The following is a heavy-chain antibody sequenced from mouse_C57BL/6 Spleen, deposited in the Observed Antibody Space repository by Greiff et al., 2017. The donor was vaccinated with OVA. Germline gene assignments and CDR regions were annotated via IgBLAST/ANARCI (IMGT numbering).Heavy chain of an antibody. Sequence: VQLQQSGPELVKPGASVKISCKASGYAFSSSWMNWVKQRPGKGLEWIGRIYPGDGDTNYNGKFKGKATLTADKSSSTAYMQLSSLTSEDSAVYFCANYDYPSAYWGQGTLVTVSA. D-gene: IGHD2-4*01. J-gene: IGHJ3*01. CDR3: ANYDYPSAY. CDR2: IYPGDGDT. V-gene: IGHV1-82*01. CDR1: GYAFSSSW.